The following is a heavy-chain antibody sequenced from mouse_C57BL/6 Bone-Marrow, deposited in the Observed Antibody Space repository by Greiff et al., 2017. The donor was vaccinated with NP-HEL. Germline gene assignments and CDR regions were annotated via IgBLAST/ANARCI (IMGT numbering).Heavy chain of an antibody. Sequence: VQLQQSGPGLVKPSQSLSLTCSVTGYSITSGYYWNWIRQFPGNKLEWMGYISYDGSNNYNPSLKNRISITRDTSKNQFFLKLNSVTTEDTATYYCARSYYGSSYDAMDYWGQGTSVTVSS. D-gene: IGHD1-1*01. CDR1: GYSITSGYY. CDR3: ARSYYGSSYDAMDY. J-gene: IGHJ4*01. V-gene: IGHV3-6*01. CDR2: ISYDGSN.